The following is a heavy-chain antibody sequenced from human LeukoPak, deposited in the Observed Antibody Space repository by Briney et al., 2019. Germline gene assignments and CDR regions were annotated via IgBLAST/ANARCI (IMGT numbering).Heavy chain of an antibody. V-gene: IGHV1-18*01. D-gene: IGHD6-19*01. J-gene: IGHJ3*02. CDR3: ARDRRYSSGWYYDSFDI. CDR2: ISAYNGDT. Sequence: ASVEVSCKASGYTFTRYGITWVRQAPGQGLEWMGWISAYNGDTNYAQKLQGRVTMTTDRSTSTVYMELGSLRSDDTAVYYCARDRRYSSGWYYDSFDIWGQGTMVTASS. CDR1: GYTFTRYG.